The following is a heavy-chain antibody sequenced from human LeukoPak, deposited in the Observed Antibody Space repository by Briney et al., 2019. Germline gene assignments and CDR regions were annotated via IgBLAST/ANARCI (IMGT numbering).Heavy chain of an antibody. CDR2: IYYSGST. V-gene: IGHV4-59*06. CDR1: GGSISSYY. D-gene: IGHD6-6*01. CDR3: ARVRLVVLGNSSSAGGFDP. J-gene: IGHJ5*02. Sequence: SETLSLTCTVSGGSISSYYWSWIRQPPGKGLEWIGYIYYSGSTYYNPSLKSRVTISVDTSKNQFSLKLSSVTAADTAVYYCARVRLVVLGNSSSAGGFDPWGQGTLVTVSS.